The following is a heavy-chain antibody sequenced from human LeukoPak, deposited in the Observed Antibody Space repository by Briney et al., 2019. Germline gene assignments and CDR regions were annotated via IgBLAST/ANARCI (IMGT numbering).Heavy chain of an antibody. D-gene: IGHD3-10*01. CDR1: GGSINSYY. V-gene: IGHV4-59*01. CDR2: IYYSGST. CDR3: ARMSGFAEYFQD. Sequence: SETLSLTCAVSGGSINSYYWSWIRQPPGKGLEWIGYIYYSGSTNYNPSLESRVTISVDTSKNQFFLKLRSVTAADTAVYYCARMSGFAEYFQDWGQGTLVTVSS. J-gene: IGHJ1*01.